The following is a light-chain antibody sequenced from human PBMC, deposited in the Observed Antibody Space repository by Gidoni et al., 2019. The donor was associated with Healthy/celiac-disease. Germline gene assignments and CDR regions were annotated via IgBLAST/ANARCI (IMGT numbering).Light chain of an antibody. J-gene: IGKJ1*01. CDR3: QQYYSPPWT. V-gene: IGKV4-1*01. Sequence: DIVITHSPDSLAVSLGERATLNCKSSQSVLYSSNNKNYLAWYQQKPGQPPKLLIYWASTRESGVPDRFSGSGSGTDFTLTISSLQAEDVAVYYCQQYYSPPWTFGQGTKVEIK. CDR1: QSVLYSSNNKNY. CDR2: WAS.